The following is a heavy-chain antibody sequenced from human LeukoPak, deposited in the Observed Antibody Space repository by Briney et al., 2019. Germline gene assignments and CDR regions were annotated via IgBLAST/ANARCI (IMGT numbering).Heavy chain of an antibody. CDR3: ARGQQGSYGMDV. J-gene: IGHJ6*02. V-gene: IGHV4-34*01. CDR1: GESFSGYY. Sequence: SETLSLTCAVYGESFSGYYWSWIRQPPGKGLEWIGEINHSGSTNYNPSLKSRVTISVDTSKNQFSLKLSSVTAADTAVYYCARGQQGSYGMDVWGQGTTVTVSS. CDR2: INHSGST.